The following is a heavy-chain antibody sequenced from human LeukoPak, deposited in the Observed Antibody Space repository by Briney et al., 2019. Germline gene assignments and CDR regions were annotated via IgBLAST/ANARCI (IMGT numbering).Heavy chain of an antibody. CDR3: ASLYDPHSSSWGAYYYYGMDV. D-gene: IGHD3-22*01. CDR2: IWYDGNNK. Sequence: GRPLRLSCAASGFTFSSYGMHWVRQAPGKGLEWVAVIWYDGNNKYYADSVKGRFTISRDNSKNTLYLQMNSLRAEDTAVYYCASLYDPHSSSWGAYYYYGMDVWGQGTTVTVSS. V-gene: IGHV3-33*01. CDR1: GFTFSSYG. J-gene: IGHJ6*02.